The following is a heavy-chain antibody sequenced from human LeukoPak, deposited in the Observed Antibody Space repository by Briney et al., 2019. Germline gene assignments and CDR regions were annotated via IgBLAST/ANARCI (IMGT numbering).Heavy chain of an antibody. J-gene: IGHJ4*02. Sequence: SETLSLTCTVSGGSISSGGYYWSWIRQHPGKGLEWIGYIYYSGSTYYNPSLKSRATISVDTSKNQFSLKLSSVTAADTAVYYCARVTGSPPTFDYWGQGTLVTVSS. V-gene: IGHV4-31*03. D-gene: IGHD3-10*01. CDR3: ARVTGSPPTFDY. CDR2: IYYSGST. CDR1: GGSISSGGYY.